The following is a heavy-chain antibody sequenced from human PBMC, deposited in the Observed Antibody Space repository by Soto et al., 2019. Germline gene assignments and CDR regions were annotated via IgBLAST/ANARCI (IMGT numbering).Heavy chain of an antibody. CDR2: IYHSGST. CDR1: GGSISSSNW. V-gene: IGHV4-4*02. Sequence: PSETLSLTCAVSGGSISSSNWWRWVRQPPGKGLEWIGEIYHSGSTNYNPSLKSRVTISVDKSKNQFSLKLSSVTAADTAVYYCERGSGYYYYAWFDPWGQGTLVTVSS. D-gene: IGHD3-22*01. J-gene: IGHJ5*02. CDR3: ERGSGYYYYAWFDP.